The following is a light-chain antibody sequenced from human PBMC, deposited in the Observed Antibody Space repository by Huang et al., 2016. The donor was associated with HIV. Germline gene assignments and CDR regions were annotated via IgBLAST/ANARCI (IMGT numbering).Light chain of an antibody. J-gene: IGKJ4*01. CDR2: GTS. CDR3: QQYYDWPPLT. V-gene: IGKV3-15*01. Sequence: EIVMTQSPATLSVSPGERATLSCWASQSVSTNFAWYQQKPGQAPRLLMYGTSNRATGIPARFSGSGSGTEFTLTISSLQSEDFAVYYCQQYYDWPPLTFGGGTKVEIK. CDR1: QSVSTN.